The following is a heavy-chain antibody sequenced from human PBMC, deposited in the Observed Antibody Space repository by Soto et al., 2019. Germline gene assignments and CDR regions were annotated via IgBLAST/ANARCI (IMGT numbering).Heavy chain of an antibody. CDR2: IIADFAIT. Sequence: QVQLVQSGAEVKRPGSSVKVSCSASGDTFASYGISWVRQAPGQGLEWLGGIIADFAITKFAQKFQYRIKFTSDASSSTTYMDQSSLSSDDTAVYYCARAKFNFESVGSTFTTHFDLWGPGTPVTVSS. V-gene: IGHV1-69*01. D-gene: IGHD1-1*01. CDR1: GDTFASYG. J-gene: IGHJ4*02. CDR3: ARAKFNFESVGSTFTTHFDL.